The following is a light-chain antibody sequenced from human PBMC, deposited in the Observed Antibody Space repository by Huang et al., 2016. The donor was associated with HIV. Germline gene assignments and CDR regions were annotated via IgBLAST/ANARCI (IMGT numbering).Light chain of an antibody. CDR2: DAS. Sequence: DIQMTKSPSSLSASIGDRVTIKCRASKGIRGSLAWYQQKPGKAPELLLSDASKLDSGVPSRFRGGGSGMFYTLAITSLQSEDFATYYCQQYYGTSWTFGQGTRV. CDR3: QQYYGTSWT. CDR1: KGIRGS. J-gene: IGKJ1*01. V-gene: IGKV1-NL1*01.